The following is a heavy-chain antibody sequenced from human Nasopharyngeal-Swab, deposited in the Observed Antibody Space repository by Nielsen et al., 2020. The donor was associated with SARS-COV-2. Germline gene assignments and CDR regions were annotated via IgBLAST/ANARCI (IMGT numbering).Heavy chain of an antibody. V-gene: IGHV3-33*08. CDR3: ARGLAVGATAPDYFDY. Sequence: GESLKISCAASGFTFCSYGMHWVRQAPGKGLEWVAVIWYDGSNKYYADSVKGRFTISRDNSKNTLYLQMNSLRAEDTAVYYCARGLAVGATAPDYFDYWGQGTLVTVSS. D-gene: IGHD1-26*01. CDR1: GFTFCSYG. CDR2: IWYDGSNK. J-gene: IGHJ4*02.